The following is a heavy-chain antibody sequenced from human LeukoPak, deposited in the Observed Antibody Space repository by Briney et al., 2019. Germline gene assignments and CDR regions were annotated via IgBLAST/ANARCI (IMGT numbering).Heavy chain of an antibody. V-gene: IGHV3-23*01. CDR3: AKEGYMITFGGVIVIGSYFDY. Sequence: GGSLRLSCAASGFTFSSYAMSWVRQAPGKRLEWVSAISGSGGSTYYADSVKGRFTISRDNSKNTLYLQMNSLRAEDTAVYYCAKEGYMITFGGVIVIGSYFDYWGQGTLVTVSS. J-gene: IGHJ4*02. CDR1: GFTFSSYA. CDR2: ISGSGGST. D-gene: IGHD3-16*02.